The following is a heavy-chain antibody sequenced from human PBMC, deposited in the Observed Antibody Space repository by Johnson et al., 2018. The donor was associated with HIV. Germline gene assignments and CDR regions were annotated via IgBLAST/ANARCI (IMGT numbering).Heavy chain of an antibody. Sequence: EVLLLESGGGLVQPGGSLRLSCAVSGFTFNSYAMSWVRQAPGKGLEWVSAISGSGANTYYADSVKGRFTISRDNSRNTLFLQMNSLRAEDTAVYYCARGRIGTIVMDLRGGAFDIWGQGTMVTVSA. J-gene: IGHJ3*02. CDR3: ARGRIGTIVMDLRGGAFDI. D-gene: IGHD3-22*01. CDR1: GFTFNSYA. V-gene: IGHV3-23*01. CDR2: ISGSGANT.